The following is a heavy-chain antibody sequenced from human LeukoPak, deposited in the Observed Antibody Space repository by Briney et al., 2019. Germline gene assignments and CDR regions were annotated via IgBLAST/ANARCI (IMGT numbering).Heavy chain of an antibody. J-gene: IGHJ1*01. D-gene: IGHD3-22*01. CDR3: ARGGPRYYDSSGYLTEYFQH. CDR1: GGTFSSYA. Sequence: SVKVSCKASGGTFSSYAISWVRQAPGQGLEWMGRIIPIFGTANYAQKFQGRVTITADKSTSTAYMELSSLRSEDTAVYYCARGGPRYYDSSGYLTEYFQHWGQGTLVTVSS. CDR2: IIPIFGTA. V-gene: IGHV1-69*06.